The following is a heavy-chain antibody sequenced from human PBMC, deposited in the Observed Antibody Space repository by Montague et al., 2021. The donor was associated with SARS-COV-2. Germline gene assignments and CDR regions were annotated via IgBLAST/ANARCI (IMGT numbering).Heavy chain of an antibody. D-gene: IGHD2-21*01. Sequence: SLGLSCSASGFIFSSYEMNWVRQAPGKGLEWISYISSSGGGSTKXYTDSVKGRFTISRDNAKNSLYLQMNSLRVEDTAIYYCARDRDWDDWCGMDVWGQGTTVTVSS. V-gene: IGHV3-48*03. CDR3: ARDRDWDDWCGMDV. CDR1: GFIFSSYE. J-gene: IGHJ6*02. CDR2: ISSSGGGSTK.